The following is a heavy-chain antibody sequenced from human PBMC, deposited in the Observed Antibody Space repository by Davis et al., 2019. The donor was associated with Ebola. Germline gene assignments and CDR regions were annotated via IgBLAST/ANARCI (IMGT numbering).Heavy chain of an antibody. CDR1: GFTFSSYW. CDR3: ARDHGYYDILTGYYYYYYGMDV. D-gene: IGHD3-9*01. J-gene: IGHJ6*02. Sequence: GESLKISCAASGFTFSSYWMSWVRQAPGKGLEWVAVISYDGSNKYYADSVKGRFTISRDNSKNTLYLQMNSLRAEDTAVYYCARDHGYYDILTGYYYYYYGMDVWGQGTTVTVSS. V-gene: IGHV3-30*03. CDR2: ISYDGSNK.